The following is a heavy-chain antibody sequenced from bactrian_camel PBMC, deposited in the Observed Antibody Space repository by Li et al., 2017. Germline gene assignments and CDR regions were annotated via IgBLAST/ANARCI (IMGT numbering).Heavy chain of an antibody. CDR2: IDRGGST. V-gene: IGHV3S55*01. CDR1: GVPVGTYS. CDR3: ASGLPSSTDGRAWFCLEYTV. Sequence: VQLVESGGGSVQAGGSLRLSCVASGVPVGTYSMAWFRQAPGKEREEVAAIDRGGSTSYAISVKGRSTISRDNAKNTLYLQMNDLRPEDTAMYFCASGLPSSTDGRAWFCLEYTVWGQGTQVTVS. D-gene: IGHD6*01. J-gene: IGHJ4*01.